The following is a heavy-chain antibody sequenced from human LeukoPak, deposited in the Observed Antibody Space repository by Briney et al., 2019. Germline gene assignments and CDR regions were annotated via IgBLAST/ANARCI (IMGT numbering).Heavy chain of an antibody. D-gene: IGHD1-26*01. CDR3: TTVDRWELLNIDC. V-gene: IGHV3-15*01. Sequence: PGGSLRLSCAASGFTFTNAWMSWVRQAPGKGLEWVGRIKRKTDGGTTDYAAPVKGRFTISRDDSKNTLYLQMNSLKTEDTAVYYCTTVDRWELLNIDCWGQGTLVTVSS. J-gene: IGHJ4*02. CDR2: IKRKTDGGTT. CDR1: GFTFTNAW.